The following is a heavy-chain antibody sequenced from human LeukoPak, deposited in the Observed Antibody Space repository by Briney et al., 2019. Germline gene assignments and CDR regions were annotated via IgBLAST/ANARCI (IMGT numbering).Heavy chain of an antibody. CDR3: ARDAIPAADWFDP. Sequence: GGSLRLSCVASGFTFSGYTMNWVRQAPGKGLEWVSCISSSSSHIFYADSVKGRFTVSRDNAKNSLYLQMNSLRAEDTAIYYCARDAIPAADWFDPWGQGTLVTVSS. D-gene: IGHD6-13*01. CDR2: ISSSSSHI. V-gene: IGHV3-21*01. J-gene: IGHJ5*02. CDR1: GFTFSGYT.